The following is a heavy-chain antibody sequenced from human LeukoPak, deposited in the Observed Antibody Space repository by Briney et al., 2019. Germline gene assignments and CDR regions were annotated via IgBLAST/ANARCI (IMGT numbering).Heavy chain of an antibody. V-gene: IGHV5-51*01. D-gene: IGHD6-13*01. J-gene: IGHJ4*02. CDR3: ARRSGYTSSWSTFDY. CDR1: GYRFTNYW. CDR2: IYPGDSDI. Sequence: GESLKISCKGSGYRFTNYWIGWVRQMPGKGLEWMGIIYPGDSDIRYSPFFQGQVAISADKSITTAYLQWSSLKASDTAIYYCARRSGYTSSWSTFDYWGQGTLVTVSS.